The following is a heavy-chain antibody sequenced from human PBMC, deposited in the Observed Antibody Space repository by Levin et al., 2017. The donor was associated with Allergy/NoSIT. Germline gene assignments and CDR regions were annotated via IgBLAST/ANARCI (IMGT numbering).Heavy chain of an antibody. J-gene: IGHJ4*02. Sequence: GGSLRLSCAASGFTFTSYWMHWVRQAPDKGPVWVSQINTDGSRTNYADSVKGRFTISRDNAKNTLYLQMNSLRAEDTAVYYCAKDVHYGASDIWGQGTLVTVSS. CDR1: GFTFTSYW. V-gene: IGHV3-74*01. CDR3: AKDVHYGASDI. CDR2: INTDGSRT. D-gene: IGHD4/OR15-4a*01.